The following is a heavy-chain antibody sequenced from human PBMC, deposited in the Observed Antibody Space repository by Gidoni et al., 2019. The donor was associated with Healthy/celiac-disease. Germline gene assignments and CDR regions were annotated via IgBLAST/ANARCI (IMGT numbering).Heavy chain of an antibody. CDR1: GFPFSSYE. J-gene: IGHJ4*02. D-gene: IGHD6-13*01. V-gene: IGHV3-48*03. CDR2: ISSSGSTI. Sequence: EVQLWESGGGLVQPGGSLRLSCAASGFPFSSYEMNWVRQAPGKGLEWVSYISSSGSTIYYADSVKGRFTISRDNAKNSLYLQMNSLRAEDTAVYYCARDVLSAADDDYWGQGTLVTVSS. CDR3: ARDVLSAADDDY.